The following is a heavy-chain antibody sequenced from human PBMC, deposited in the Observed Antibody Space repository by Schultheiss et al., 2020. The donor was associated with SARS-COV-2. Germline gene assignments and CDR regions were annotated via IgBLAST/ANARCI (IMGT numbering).Heavy chain of an antibody. CDR1: GFTFSDYY. CDR2: ISSNGGST. CDR3: ARERYYYGSGSYSFDY. Sequence: GGSLRLSCAASGFTFSDYYMSWIRQAPGKGLEYVSAISSNGGSTYYADSVKGRFTISRDNSKNTLYLQMNSLRAEDTAVYYCARERYYYGSGSYSFDYWGQGTLVTVSS. V-gene: IGHV3-64*04. D-gene: IGHD3-10*01. J-gene: IGHJ4*02.